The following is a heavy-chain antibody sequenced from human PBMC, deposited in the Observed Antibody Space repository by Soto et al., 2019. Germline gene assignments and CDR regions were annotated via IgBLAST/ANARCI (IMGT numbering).Heavy chain of an antibody. J-gene: IGHJ4*02. D-gene: IGHD6-13*01. CDR2: INGDGGDT. CDR3: ARGLIAADPRPY. Sequence: EVQLVESGGGLVQPGGSLRLSCAASGFTFTTYWMHWVRQAPGKGLVWVSRINGDGGDTNYADSVKGRFTISRDNAENTVYLQRNSLRAEDTAVYYWARGLIAADPRPYWGQGTLVTVSS. CDR1: GFTFTTYW. V-gene: IGHV3-74*01.